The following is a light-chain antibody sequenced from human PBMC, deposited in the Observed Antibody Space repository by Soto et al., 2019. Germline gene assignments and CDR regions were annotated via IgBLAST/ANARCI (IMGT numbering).Light chain of an antibody. CDR1: SSNIGNNY. CDR3: GTWDSSLSAL. CDR2: DNN. V-gene: IGLV1-51*01. J-gene: IGLJ2*01. Sequence: QSVLMQPPSVSAAPGQKVTISCSGSSSNIGNNYVSWYQQLPGTAPKLLIYDNNKRPSGIPDRFSGSKSGTSATLGITGLQTGDEADYYCGTWDSSLSALFGGGTKLTVL.